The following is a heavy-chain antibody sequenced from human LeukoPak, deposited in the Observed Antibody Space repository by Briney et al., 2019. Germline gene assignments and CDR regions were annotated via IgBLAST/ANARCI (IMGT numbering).Heavy chain of an antibody. CDR1: GGSISSSSYY. Sequence: PSETLSLTCTVSGGSISSSSYYWGWIRQPPGKGLEWIGSIYYSGSTYYNPSLKSRVTISVDTSKNQFSLKLSSVTASDPAVYHCTRVAITVENYGGNSVGWFDPSGQGTPV. CDR3: TRVAITVENYGGNSVGWFDP. D-gene: IGHD4-23*01. V-gene: IGHV4-39*07. CDR2: IYYSGST. J-gene: IGHJ5*02.